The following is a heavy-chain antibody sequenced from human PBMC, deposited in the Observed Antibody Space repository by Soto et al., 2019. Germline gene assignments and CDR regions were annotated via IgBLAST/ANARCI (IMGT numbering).Heavy chain of an antibody. D-gene: IGHD3-3*01. V-gene: IGHV2-26*01. CDR1: GFSLSNARMG. Sequence: QVTLKESGPVLVKPTETLTLTCTVSGFSLSNARMGVSWIRQPPGKALEWLAHIFSNDEKSYSTSLKSRLTISKDTSKSQVVLNMTNVDPVDTATYYCARIHQYYDFWSGPIYYFDYWGQGTLVTVSS. CDR2: IFSNDEK. CDR3: ARIHQYYDFWSGPIYYFDY. J-gene: IGHJ4*02.